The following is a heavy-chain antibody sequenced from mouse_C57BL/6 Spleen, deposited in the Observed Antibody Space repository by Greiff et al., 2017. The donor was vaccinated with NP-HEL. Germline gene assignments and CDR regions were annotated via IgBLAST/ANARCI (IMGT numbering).Heavy chain of an antibody. J-gene: IGHJ2*01. D-gene: IGHD2-1*01. V-gene: IGHV5-6*01. Sequence: EVQVVEPGGDLVKPGASLKLSCAASGFTFSSYGMPWVRQTPDKRLEWVATISSGGSYTYYPDSVKGRFTISRDNAKNTLYLQMSSLKSEDTAMYYCARHAYGIHESYWGKGTTLTAS. CDR2: ISSGGSYT. CDR1: GFTFSSYG. CDR3: ARHAYGIHESY.